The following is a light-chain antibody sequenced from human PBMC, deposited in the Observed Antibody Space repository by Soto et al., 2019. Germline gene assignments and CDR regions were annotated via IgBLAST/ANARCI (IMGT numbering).Light chain of an antibody. CDR2: SAA. J-gene: IGKJ4*01. Sequence: DIQLTQSPSVLSASVGDTVTITCRASQALSNYLACYQQKPGKAPDLLIYSAATLQSGVPSRLSGSGSETEFSLTIRALQSEDFATYYCQQLSRYPLTFGGGTKVDIK. CDR3: QQLSRYPLT. CDR1: QALSNY. V-gene: IGKV1-9*01.